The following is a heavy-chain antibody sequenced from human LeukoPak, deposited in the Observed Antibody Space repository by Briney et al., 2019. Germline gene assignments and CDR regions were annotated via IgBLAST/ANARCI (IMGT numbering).Heavy chain of an antibody. Sequence: SETLSLTCTVSGGSISRYYWSWIRQPAAKALDWIGRIYTSGSTNYNPSLKSRVTMSVDTSKNQFSLKLSSVTAADTAVYYCASFWGYGSGSFDYLGQGTLVTVSS. CDR3: ASFWGYGSGSFDY. D-gene: IGHD3-10*01. CDR1: GGSISRYY. J-gene: IGHJ4*02. CDR2: IYTSGST. V-gene: IGHV4-4*07.